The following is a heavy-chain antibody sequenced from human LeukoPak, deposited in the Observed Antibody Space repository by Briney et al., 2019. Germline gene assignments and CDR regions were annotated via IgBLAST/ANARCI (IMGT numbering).Heavy chain of an antibody. CDR1: GFTFSSYS. D-gene: IGHD1-26*01. V-gene: IGHV3-21*01. CDR3: ANSGSYSYYMDV. CDR2: ISSSSYI. Sequence: GGSLRLSCAASGFTFSSYSMNWVRQAPGKGLEWVSSISSSSYIYYADSVKGRFTISRDNAKNSLYLQMNSLRAEDTAVYYCANSGSYSYYMDVWGKGTTVTVSS. J-gene: IGHJ6*03.